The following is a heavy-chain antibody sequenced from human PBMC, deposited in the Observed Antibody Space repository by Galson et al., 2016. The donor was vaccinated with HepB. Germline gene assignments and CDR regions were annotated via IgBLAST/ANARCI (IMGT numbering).Heavy chain of an antibody. CDR3: TTDHGISALLY. CDR1: GYTFTSYG. CDR2: INTNTGNP. D-gene: IGHD3-3*02. Sequence: SVKVSCKASGYTFTSYGMNWVRRAPGQGLEWMGWINTNTGNPAYAQGFTGRFVFSLDTSVSTAYLQISSLKAEDTAVYYCTTDHGISALLYWGQGTPVTVSS. J-gene: IGHJ4*02. V-gene: IGHV7-4-1*02.